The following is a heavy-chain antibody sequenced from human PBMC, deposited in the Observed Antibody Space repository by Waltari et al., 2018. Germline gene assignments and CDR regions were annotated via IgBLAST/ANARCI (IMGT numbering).Heavy chain of an antibody. CDR2: INHGERT. V-gene: IGHV4-34*02. Sequence: QVQLQQWGAGLLKPSETLSLTCDVYGVSSRGDYCICVRLSPGKGLEWIGEINHGERTQYNPSLKSRVTISVDTSKNQFSLKLSSVTAADTAVYYCARITMVRGDNYGMDVWGQGTTVTVSS. D-gene: IGHD3-10*01. CDR1: GVSSRGDY. CDR3: ARITMVRGDNYGMDV. J-gene: IGHJ6*02.